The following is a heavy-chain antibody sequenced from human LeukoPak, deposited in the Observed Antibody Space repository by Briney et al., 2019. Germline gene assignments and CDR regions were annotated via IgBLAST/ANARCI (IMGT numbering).Heavy chain of an antibody. J-gene: IGHJ3*02. Sequence: ASVKVSCKASGYTFTGYYMHWVRQAPGQGLEWMGWINPNRGGTNYAQKFQGRVTMTRDTSISTAYMELSRLRSDDTAVYYCAEVVLVVVGELADAFDIWGQGTMVTVSS. D-gene: IGHD2-15*01. V-gene: IGHV1-2*02. CDR3: AEVVLVVVGELADAFDI. CDR2: INPNRGGT. CDR1: GYTFTGYY.